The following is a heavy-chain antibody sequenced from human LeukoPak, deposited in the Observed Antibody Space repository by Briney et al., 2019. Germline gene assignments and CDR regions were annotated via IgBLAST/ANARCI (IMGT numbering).Heavy chain of an antibody. D-gene: IGHD3-10*01. CDR3: ARDYYYGSGSSIR. V-gene: IGHV3-23*01. J-gene: IGHJ4*02. CDR2: ISGSGGST. Sequence: GGSLRLSCAASGFTVSSNEMSWVRQAPGKGLEWVSAISGSGGSTYYADSVKGRFTISRDNSKNTLYLQMNSLRAEDTAVYYCARDYYYGSGSSIRWGQGTLVTVSS. CDR1: GFTVSSNE.